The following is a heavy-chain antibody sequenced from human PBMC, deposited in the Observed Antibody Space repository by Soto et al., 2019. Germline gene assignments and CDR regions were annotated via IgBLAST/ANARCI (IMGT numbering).Heavy chain of an antibody. CDR1: GYTFTSYG. Sequence: ASVKVSCKASGYTFTSYGISWVRQAPGQGLEWMGWISAYNGNTNYAQKLQGRVTMTTDTSTSTAYMELRSLRSDDTAVYYCARVPYIVLMVYEKGDNGVAHWGQGTLVTVSS. D-gene: IGHD2-8*01. J-gene: IGHJ5*02. CDR2: ISAYNGNT. V-gene: IGHV1-18*01. CDR3: ARVPYIVLMVYEKGDNGVAH.